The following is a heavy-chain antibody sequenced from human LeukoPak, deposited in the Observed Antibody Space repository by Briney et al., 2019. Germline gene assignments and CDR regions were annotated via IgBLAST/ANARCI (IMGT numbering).Heavy chain of an antibody. CDR2: ICYDGSNR. Sequence: GGSLRLSCAASGFTFSNYGMHWVRQAPDKGLEWVAVICYDGSNRYYADSVKGRFTISRDNSKNTLYLQVNSLRAEDTAVYYCAKDYYGPSGGIDYWGQGTLVTVSS. CDR3: AKDYYGPSGGIDY. D-gene: IGHD3-10*01. CDR1: GFTFSNYG. V-gene: IGHV3-33*06. J-gene: IGHJ4*02.